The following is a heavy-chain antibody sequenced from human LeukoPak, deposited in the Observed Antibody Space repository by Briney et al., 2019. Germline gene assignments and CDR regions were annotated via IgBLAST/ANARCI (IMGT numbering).Heavy chain of an antibody. CDR1: GGTFSSYA. J-gene: IGHJ4*02. V-gene: IGHV1-69*13. CDR3: ARAGYSSGWHEDY. Sequence: SVKASCKASGGTFSSYAISWVRQAPGQGLEWMGGIIPIFGTANYAQKFQGRVTITADESTSTAYMELSSLRSEDTAVYYCARAGYSSGWHEDYWGQGTLVTVSS. D-gene: IGHD6-19*01. CDR2: IIPIFGTA.